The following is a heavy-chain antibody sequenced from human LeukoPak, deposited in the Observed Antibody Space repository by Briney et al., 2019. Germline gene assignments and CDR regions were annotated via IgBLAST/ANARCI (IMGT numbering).Heavy chain of an antibody. CDR3: ARWTASFDY. CDR2: IYYSGST. Sequence: SETLSLTCTVSGGSISSYYWSWIRQPPGKGLEWIGYIYYSGSTNYNPSLKSRVTISVDTSKNQFSLKLSSVTAADTAVYYCARWTASFDYWGQGTLVTVSS. V-gene: IGHV4-59*01. CDR1: GGSISSYY. J-gene: IGHJ4*02. D-gene: IGHD3/OR15-3a*01.